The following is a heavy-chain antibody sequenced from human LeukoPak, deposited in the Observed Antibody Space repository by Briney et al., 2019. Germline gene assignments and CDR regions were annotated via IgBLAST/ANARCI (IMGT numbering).Heavy chain of an antibody. CDR1: GFTFSSYW. Sequence: GGSLRLSCAASGFTFSSYWMHWVRQAPGKGLVWVSRINSDGSSTSYADSVKGRFTISRDNAKNTLYLQMNSLRAEDTAVYYCASWPRRYGDTLFDYWGQGTLVTVSS. J-gene: IGHJ4*02. D-gene: IGHD4-17*01. V-gene: IGHV3-74*01. CDR2: INSDGSST. CDR3: ASWPRRYGDTLFDY.